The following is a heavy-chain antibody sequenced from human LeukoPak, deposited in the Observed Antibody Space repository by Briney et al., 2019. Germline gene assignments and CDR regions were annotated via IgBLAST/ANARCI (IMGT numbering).Heavy chain of an antibody. V-gene: IGHV3-30*05. J-gene: IGHJ4*02. CDR3: ARSPRTPDLGYCSGGSCYQFDY. CDR1: GFTFSNYG. D-gene: IGHD2-15*01. Sequence: GGSLRLSCAASGFTFSNYGMHWVRQAPGKGLEWVAVISYDGSNKYYADSVKGRFTISRDNSKNTLYLQMNSLRAEDTAVYYCARSPRTPDLGYCSGGSCYQFDYWGQGTLVTVSS. CDR2: ISYDGSNK.